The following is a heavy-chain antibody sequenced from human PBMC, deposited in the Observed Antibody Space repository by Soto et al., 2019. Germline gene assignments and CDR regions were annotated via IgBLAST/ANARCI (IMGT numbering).Heavy chain of an antibody. CDR2: ISGSGGST. Sequence: GGSLRLSCAASGFTFSSYAMSWVRQAPGKGLEWVSAISGSGGSTYYADSVKGRFTISRDNSKNTLYLQMNSLRAEDTAVYYCAKDLSSGWYRTKFDYWGQGTMLTVPS. CDR3: AKDLSSGWYRTKFDY. D-gene: IGHD6-13*01. J-gene: IGHJ4*02. V-gene: IGHV3-23*01. CDR1: GFTFSSYA.